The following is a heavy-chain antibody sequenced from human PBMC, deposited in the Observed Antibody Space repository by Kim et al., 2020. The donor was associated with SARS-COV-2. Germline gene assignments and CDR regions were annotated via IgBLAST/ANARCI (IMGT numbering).Heavy chain of an antibody. CDR2: PNSGNT. D-gene: IGHD7-27*01. Sequence: PNSGNTGYAQKFQGRVTMTRNTSITTAYMALSSLRSEDTAVYYCARRWGYWGQGTLVTVSS. J-gene: IGHJ4*02. CDR3: ARRWGY. V-gene: IGHV1-8*01.